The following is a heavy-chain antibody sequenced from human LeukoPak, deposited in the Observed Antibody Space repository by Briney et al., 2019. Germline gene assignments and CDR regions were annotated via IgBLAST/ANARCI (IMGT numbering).Heavy chain of an antibody. CDR3: AGHHPRNTVDY. D-gene: IGHD2/OR15-2a*01. J-gene: IGHJ4*02. V-gene: IGHV4-59*08. CDR2: ISDIGSI. CDR1: GGSISSYY. Sequence: SETLSLTCTVSGGSISSYYWSWIRQPPGKGLEWIAYISDIGSINYNPSLKSRVTISLETSKNQFSLKLSSVTAADTAVYYCAGHHPRNTVDYWGQGTLVTVSS.